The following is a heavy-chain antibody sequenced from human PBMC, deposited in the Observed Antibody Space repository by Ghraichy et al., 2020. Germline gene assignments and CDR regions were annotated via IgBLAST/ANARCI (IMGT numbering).Heavy chain of an antibody. CDR3: ARVSGDAFFDY. CDR1: GFTFSNYW. D-gene: IGHD1-26*01. CDR2: IKEDGSET. V-gene: IGHV3-7*03. J-gene: IGHJ4*02. Sequence: SCVASGFTFSNYWMRWVRQAPGKGLEWVANIKEDGSETYYVESVRGRFTISRDNAKNSLYLQMNSLRAEDTAVYYCARVSGDAFFDYWSQGILVTVSS.